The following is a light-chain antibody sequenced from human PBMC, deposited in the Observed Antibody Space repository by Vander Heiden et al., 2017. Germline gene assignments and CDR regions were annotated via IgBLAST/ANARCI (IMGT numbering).Light chain of an antibody. CDR3: VSYTGSDTHLL. CDR2: DVT. J-gene: IGLJ2*01. Sequence: QSALTQPAPVSGSPGESITISCCGSRSDVSGHNSVSWYQKNPGKAPKVVIYDVTSRASGVSDRFSGSKSGNVASLIISGLQAEDEAHYFCVSYTGSDTHLLFGGGTKLTVL. CDR1: RSDVSGHNS. V-gene: IGLV2-14*03.